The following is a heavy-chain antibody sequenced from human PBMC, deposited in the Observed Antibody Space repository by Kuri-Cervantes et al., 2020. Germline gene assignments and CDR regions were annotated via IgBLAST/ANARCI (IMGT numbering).Heavy chain of an antibody. CDR2: ISYDGSNK. D-gene: IGHD2-15*01. CDR1: GFTFSSYA. V-gene: IGHV3-30*14. Sequence: GGSLRLSCAASGFTFSSYAMHWVRQAPGKGLEWVAVISYDGSNKYYADSVKGRFTISRDNSKNTLYLQMNSLRAEDTAVYYCARVSVARYCSGGSCYLRYSYYYYGMDVWGQGTTVTVSS. J-gene: IGHJ6*02. CDR3: ARVSVARYCSGGSCYLRYSYYYYGMDV.